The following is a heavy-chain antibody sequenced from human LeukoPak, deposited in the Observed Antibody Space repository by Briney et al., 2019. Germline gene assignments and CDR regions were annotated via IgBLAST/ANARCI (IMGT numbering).Heavy chain of an antibody. CDR1: GDSINNYY. D-gene: IGHD3-10*01. V-gene: IGHV4-59*01. J-gene: IGHJ4*02. CDR2: IYYSGST. CDR3: ARAYVPSGEGNYFEY. Sequence: SGTLSLTCTVSGDSINNYYWSWIRQPPGKGLEWIGYIYYSGSTNYNPSLKSRVTISVDTSKNQFSLRLTSVTAADTAVYYCARAYVPSGEGNYFEYWGQGTLVTVSS.